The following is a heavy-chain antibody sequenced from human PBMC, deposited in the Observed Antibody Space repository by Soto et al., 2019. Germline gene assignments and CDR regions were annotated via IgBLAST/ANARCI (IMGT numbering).Heavy chain of an antibody. CDR1: GFTFSSHG. D-gene: IGHD6-19*01. CDR3: ARDAYSSGWYGYFQH. CDR2: IWYDGSNE. Sequence: QVQLVESGGGVVQPGRSLRLSCAASGFTFSSHGMHWVRQAPGKGLEWVALIWYDGSNEYYADSVKGRFTISRDNSKNTLYLQTNSLRAEDTAVYYCARDAYSSGWYGYFQHWGQGTLVTVSA. J-gene: IGHJ1*01. V-gene: IGHV3-33*01.